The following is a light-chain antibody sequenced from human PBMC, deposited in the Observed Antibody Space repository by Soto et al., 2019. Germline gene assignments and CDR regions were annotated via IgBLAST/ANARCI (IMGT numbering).Light chain of an antibody. CDR1: SSNIGAGYD. CDR3: QSFDSSLRGV. J-gene: IGLJ2*01. Sequence: VLTQPPSMSGAPGQRVTISCTGNSSNIGAGYDVHWYRQLPGKAPKVLIYGNSNRPSGVPYRISASKSGASASLAISELRAEDEADYYCQSFDSSLRGVFGGGTKVTVL. V-gene: IGLV1-40*01. CDR2: GNS.